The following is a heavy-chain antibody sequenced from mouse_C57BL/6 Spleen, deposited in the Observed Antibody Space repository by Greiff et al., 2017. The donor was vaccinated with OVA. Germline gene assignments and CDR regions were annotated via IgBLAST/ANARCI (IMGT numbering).Heavy chain of an antibody. Sequence: EVKLVESGPSMVKPSQSLSLTCTVTGYSITSGYDWHWIRHFPGNKLEWMGYISYSGSTNYNPSLKSRISITHDTSKNHFFLKLNSVTTEDTATYYCARDRGTGAMDYWGQGTSVTVSS. CDR1: GYSITSGYD. V-gene: IGHV3-1*01. CDR2: ISYSGST. D-gene: IGHD3-3*01. CDR3: ARDRGTGAMDY. J-gene: IGHJ4*01.